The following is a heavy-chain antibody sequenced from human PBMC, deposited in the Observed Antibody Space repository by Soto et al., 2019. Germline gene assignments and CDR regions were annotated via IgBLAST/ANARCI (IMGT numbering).Heavy chain of an antibody. CDR2: ISDDGSST. D-gene: IGHD3-16*02. Sequence: GGSLRLSCAASGFPFSSYAIHWVRQAPGTGLEWVAIISDDGSSTFYADSMEGRFIISRDNSRNTVYLQMNSLRPDDTAVYYCAQSHIVSPFSLSGNWGQGTLVTVSS. J-gene: IGHJ4*02. CDR1: GFPFSSYA. V-gene: IGHV3-30-3*01. CDR3: AQSHIVSPFSLSGN.